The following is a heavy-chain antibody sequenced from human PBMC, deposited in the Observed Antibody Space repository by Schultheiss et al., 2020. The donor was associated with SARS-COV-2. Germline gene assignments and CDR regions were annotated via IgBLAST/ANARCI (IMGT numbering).Heavy chain of an antibody. CDR2: ISRSGDIT. V-gene: IGHV3-11*04. J-gene: IGHJ4*02. CDR1: GFTFSDSY. CDR3: ATSHIVAPDF. D-gene: IGHD5-12*01. Sequence: GGSLRLSCAASGFTFSDSYMSWIRQAPGKGLEWVSYISRSGDITFYADSVKGRFAIFRDNAENSLYLQMNSLRADDTAIYYCATSHIVAPDFWGQGTQVTVSS.